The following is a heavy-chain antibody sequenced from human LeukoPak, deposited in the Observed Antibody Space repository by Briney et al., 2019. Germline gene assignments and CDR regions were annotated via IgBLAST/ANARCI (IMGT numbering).Heavy chain of an antibody. CDR1: GFTFSSYE. CDR3: ARDREGSSSWDY. V-gene: IGHV3-48*03. J-gene: IGHJ4*02. CDR2: ISSSGSTI. D-gene: IGHD6-13*01. Sequence: GGSLRLSCAASGFTFSSYEMNWVRQAPGKGLEWVSYISSSGSTIYYADSVKGRFTISRDNAKNSLYLQMNSLRADDTAVYYCARDREGSSSWDYWGQGTLVTVSS.